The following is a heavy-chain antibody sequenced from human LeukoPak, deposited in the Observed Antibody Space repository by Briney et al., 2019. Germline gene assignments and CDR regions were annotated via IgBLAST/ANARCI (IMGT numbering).Heavy chain of an antibody. J-gene: IGHJ4*02. CDR2: ISYDGSNK. V-gene: IGHV3-30*18. CDR1: GFTFRSYG. D-gene: IGHD3-10*01. Sequence: GGSLRLSCEASGFTFRSYGMHWVRQAPGKGLEWVAVISYDGSNKYYADSVKGRFTISRDNSKNTLYLQMNSLRAEDTAVYYCAKAFMVLWGQGTLVTVSS. CDR3: AKAFMVL.